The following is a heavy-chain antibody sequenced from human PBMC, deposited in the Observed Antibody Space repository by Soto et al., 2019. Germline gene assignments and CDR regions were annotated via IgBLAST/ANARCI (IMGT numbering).Heavy chain of an antibody. D-gene: IGHD2-2*01. Sequence: ASVKVSCKASGYIFTSHYIHWVRQAPGQGLEWMGIINPTGGGTSYARKFQGRVTITADESTRTASMELSSLRSDDTAVYYCARERSVGYCITTTCPKPFYYHAMDVWGQGTTVTVSS. CDR2: INPTGGGT. CDR1: GYIFTSHY. J-gene: IGHJ6*02. CDR3: ARERSVGYCITTTCPKPFYYHAMDV. V-gene: IGHV1-46*01.